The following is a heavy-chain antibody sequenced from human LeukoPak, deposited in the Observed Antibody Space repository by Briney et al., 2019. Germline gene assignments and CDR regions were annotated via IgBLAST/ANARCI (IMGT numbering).Heavy chain of an antibody. CDR3: ASQIMITFGGVIVISRYFDY. D-gene: IGHD3-16*02. CDR1: GGSISSYY. Sequence: SETLSLTCTVSGGSISSYYWSWIRQPPGKGLEWFGYIYYSGSTNYNPSLKSRVTISVDTSKNQFSLKLSSVTAADTAVYYCASQIMITFGGVIVISRYFDYWGQGTLVTVSS. CDR2: IYYSGST. J-gene: IGHJ4*02. V-gene: IGHV4-59*08.